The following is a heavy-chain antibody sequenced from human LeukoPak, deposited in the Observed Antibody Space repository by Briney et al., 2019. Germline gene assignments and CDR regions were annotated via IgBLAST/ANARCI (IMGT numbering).Heavy chain of an antibody. Sequence: GGSLRLSCAASGFTFSSYSMNWVRQAPGKGLEWVSSISSSSSYIYYADSVEGRFTISRDNAKNSLYLQMNSLRAEDTAVYYCARARVAAAGSIPDYWGQGTLVTVSS. D-gene: IGHD6-13*01. CDR2: ISSSSSYI. J-gene: IGHJ4*02. V-gene: IGHV3-21*01. CDR3: ARARVAAAGSIPDY. CDR1: GFTFSSYS.